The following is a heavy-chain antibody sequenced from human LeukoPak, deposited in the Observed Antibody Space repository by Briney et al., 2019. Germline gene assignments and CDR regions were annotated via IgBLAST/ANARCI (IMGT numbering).Heavy chain of an antibody. CDR1: GYTFTSYD. V-gene: IGHV1-18*01. CDR3: ARSIRVTTFDY. D-gene: IGHD4-17*01. J-gene: IGHJ4*02. CDR2: ISAYNGNT. Sequence: ASVKVSCKASGYTFTSYDINWVRQATGQGLEWMGWISAYNGNTNYAQKLQGRVTMTTDTSTSTAYMELRSLRSDDTAVYYCARSIRVTTFDYWGQGTLVTVSS.